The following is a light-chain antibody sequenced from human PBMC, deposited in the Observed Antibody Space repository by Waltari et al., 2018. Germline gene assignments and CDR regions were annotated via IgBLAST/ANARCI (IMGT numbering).Light chain of an antibody. J-gene: IGLJ2*01. CDR1: SRDVGGYKY. CDR2: EVN. V-gene: IGLV2-8*01. Sequence: QSALTQPPSASGSPGQSVTISCTGTSRDVGGYKYVPWYQQQPGKAPRLIIYEVNRRPSGVPDRFAGTKSGNTASLTVSGLQAEDEADYYCSSYAVSNNLLFGGGTKLTVL. CDR3: SSYAVSNNLL.